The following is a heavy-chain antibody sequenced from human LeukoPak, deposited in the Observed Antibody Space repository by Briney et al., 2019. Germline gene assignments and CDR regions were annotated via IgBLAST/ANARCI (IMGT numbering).Heavy chain of an antibody. CDR3: AKSVYARGEYFEN. CDR2: INSDGSST. D-gene: IGHD3-10*01. V-gene: IGHV3-74*01. CDR1: GFTFSSYW. Sequence: PGGSLRLSCAASGFTFSSYWMHWVRQAPGKGLVWVSRINSDGSSTIYADSVKGRFTISRDNAKNTLYLQMNSLRVEDTAVYYCAKSVYARGEYFENWGQGTLVTVPS. J-gene: IGHJ4*02.